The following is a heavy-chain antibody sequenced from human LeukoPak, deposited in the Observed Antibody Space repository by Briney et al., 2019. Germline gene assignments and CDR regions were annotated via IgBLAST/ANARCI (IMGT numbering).Heavy chain of an antibody. CDR3: ARQHKDTIFGVVIHQDAFDI. CDR1: GFTFSNYA. V-gene: IGHV3-23*01. J-gene: IGHJ3*02. CDR2: IIGSGGDT. D-gene: IGHD3-3*01. Sequence: GGSLRLSCAASGFTFSNYAMNWVRQTPGKGLEWVSSIIGSGGDTYYAESVRGRFTISRDNSKNTLFLQMNSLRADDTAVYYCARQHKDTIFGVVIHQDAFDIWGQGTMVTVSS.